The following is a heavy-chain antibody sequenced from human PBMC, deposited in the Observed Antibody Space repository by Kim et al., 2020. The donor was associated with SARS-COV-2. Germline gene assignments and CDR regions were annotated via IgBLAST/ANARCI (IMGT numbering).Heavy chain of an antibody. J-gene: IGHJ6*02. V-gene: IGHV3-11*05. CDR3: ARDSERSSSWYPEVLYYYYYGMDV. CDR2: ISSSSSYT. D-gene: IGHD6-13*01. Sequence: GGSLRLSCAASGFTFSDYYMSWIRQAPGKGLEWVSYISSSSSYTNYADSVKGRFTISRDNAKNSLYLQMNSLRAEDTAVYYCARDSERSSSWYPEVLYYYYYGMDVWGQGTTVTVSS. CDR1: GFTFSDYY.